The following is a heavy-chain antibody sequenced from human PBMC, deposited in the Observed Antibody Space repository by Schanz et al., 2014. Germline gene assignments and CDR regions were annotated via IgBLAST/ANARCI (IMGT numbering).Heavy chain of an antibody. Sequence: VQLVESGGGLVQPGGSLRLSCAASGFTFSNHALSWVRQAPGKGLEWVGRIKSKVDGGTTDNAAPVQGRFTISRDDSKNTLHLQMNSLKTEDTAVYYCSTDLTAVDYDAIGLWGQGTMVTVSS. CDR3: STDLTAVDYDAIGL. J-gene: IGHJ3*01. CDR2: IKSKVDGGTT. CDR1: GFTFSNHA. D-gene: IGHD4-17*01. V-gene: IGHV3-15*01.